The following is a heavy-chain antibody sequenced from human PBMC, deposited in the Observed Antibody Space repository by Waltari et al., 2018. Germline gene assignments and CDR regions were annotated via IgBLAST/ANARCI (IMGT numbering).Heavy chain of an antibody. CDR1: GFTFSSYS. V-gene: IGHV3-21*04. Sequence: EVQLVESGGGLVKPGGSLRLSCAASGFTFSSYSMNWVRQAPGKGLEWVSSISSSSSYIYYADSVKGRFTISRDNTKNSLYLQMNSLRAEDTALYYCAKDMPGGVVVIPGAFDIWGQGTMVTVSS. J-gene: IGHJ3*02. D-gene: IGHD3-22*01. CDR3: AKDMPGGVVVIPGAFDI. CDR2: ISSSSSYI.